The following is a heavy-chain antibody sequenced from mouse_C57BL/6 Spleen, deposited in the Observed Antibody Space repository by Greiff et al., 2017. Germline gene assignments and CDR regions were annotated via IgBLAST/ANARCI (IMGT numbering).Heavy chain of an antibody. CDR2: INPNYGTT. V-gene: IGHV1-39*01. Sequence: VQLQQSGPELVKPGASVKISCKASGYSFTDYNMNWVKQSNGKSLEWIGVINPNYGTTSYNQKFKGKATLTVDQSYSTAYMQLNSLTSEDSAVYYCARSGYYGSSGWFAYWGQGTLVTVSA. CDR3: ARSGYYGSSGWFAY. J-gene: IGHJ3*01. CDR1: GYSFTDYN. D-gene: IGHD1-1*01.